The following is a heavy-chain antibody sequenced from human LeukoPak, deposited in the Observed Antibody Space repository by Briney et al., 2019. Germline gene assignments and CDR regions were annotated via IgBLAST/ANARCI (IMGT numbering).Heavy chain of an antibody. V-gene: IGHV3-11*01. Sequence: GGSLRLSCAASGFTFSDYYMSWIRQAPGKGLEWVSYISSSGSTIYYADSVKGRFTISRDNAKNSLYLQMNSPRAEDTAVYYCARWAAAVPFDPWGQGTLVTVSS. J-gene: IGHJ5*02. CDR1: GFTFSDYY. CDR3: ARWAAAVPFDP. CDR2: ISSSGSTI. D-gene: IGHD6-13*01.